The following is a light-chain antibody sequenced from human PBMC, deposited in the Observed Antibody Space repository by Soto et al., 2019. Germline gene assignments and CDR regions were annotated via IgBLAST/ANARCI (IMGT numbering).Light chain of an antibody. V-gene: IGKV1-5*03. CDR1: QSISSW. Sequence: DIQMTQSPSTLSASVGDRVTITCRASQSISSWLAWYQQKPGKAPKLLIYKASILESGVPSRFSGSGSGTEFTLTITSLQPDDFATYYCQQYNSHASASAFGQGTKLEIK. CDR2: KAS. J-gene: IGKJ2*01. CDR3: QQYNSHASASA.